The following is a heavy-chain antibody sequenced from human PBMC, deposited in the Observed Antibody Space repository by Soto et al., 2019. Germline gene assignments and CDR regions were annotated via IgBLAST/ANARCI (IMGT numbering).Heavy chain of an antibody. Sequence: QVQLQESGPGLVKPSQTLSLTCTVSGGSISSGGYYWSWIRQHPGKGLEWIGYIYYSGSTYYNPSLKSRVTISVDTSKNLFSLKLSAVTAADTAVYSCARDLRFGDYSGMDVWGQGTTVTVSS. CDR2: IYYSGST. D-gene: IGHD3-10*01. CDR1: GGSISSGGYY. V-gene: IGHV4-31*03. J-gene: IGHJ6*02. CDR3: ARDLRFGDYSGMDV.